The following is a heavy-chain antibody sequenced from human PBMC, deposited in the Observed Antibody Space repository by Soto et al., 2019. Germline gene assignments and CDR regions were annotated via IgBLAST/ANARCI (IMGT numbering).Heavy chain of an antibody. Sequence: LRLSCAASGFTFSSYWMSWVRQAPGKGLEWVANIKQDGSEKYYVDSVKGRFTISRDNAKNSLYLQMNSLRAEDTAVYYCAREFDFWSGYLFDYWGQGTLVTVSS. D-gene: IGHD3-3*01. J-gene: IGHJ4*02. CDR3: AREFDFWSGYLFDY. V-gene: IGHV3-7*01. CDR2: IKQDGSEK. CDR1: GFTFSSYW.